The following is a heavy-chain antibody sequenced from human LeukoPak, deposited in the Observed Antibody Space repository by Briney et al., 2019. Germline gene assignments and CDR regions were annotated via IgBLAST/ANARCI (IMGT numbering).Heavy chain of an antibody. CDR1: GFTFSTYA. D-gene: IGHD3-3*01. CDR3: AKGPVPFWSGYYFDY. Sequence: GRSLRLSCAASGFTFSTYAMHWVRQAPGKGLEWVVVISYDGSNKYYADSVKGRFTISRDNSKNTLYLQMNSLRAEDTAVYYCAKGPVPFWSGYYFDYWGQGTLVTVSS. J-gene: IGHJ4*02. V-gene: IGHV3-30-3*01. CDR2: ISYDGSNK.